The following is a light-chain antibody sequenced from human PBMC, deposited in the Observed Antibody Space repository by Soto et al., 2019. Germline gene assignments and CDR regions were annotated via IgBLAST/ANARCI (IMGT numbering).Light chain of an antibody. Sequence: SPDSLCASVGNRVAIAGRASQVINGFSAWYQQKPGKAPQLLIYAASSLQTGVPSRFSGRRSTTYYILISNRQSPEDALPYSIQQPASHPSTFGGGTKVDIK. CDR3: QQPASHPST. V-gene: IGKV1-9*01. J-gene: IGKJ4*01. CDR1: QVINGF. CDR2: AAS.